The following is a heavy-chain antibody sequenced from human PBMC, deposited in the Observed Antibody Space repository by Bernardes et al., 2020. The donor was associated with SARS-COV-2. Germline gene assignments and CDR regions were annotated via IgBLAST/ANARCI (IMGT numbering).Heavy chain of an antibody. D-gene: IGHD6-13*01. CDR3: AKVRTASRGIAAVGFDY. Sequence: GGSLRLSCAASGFTFGSYGMHWVRQAPGKGLEWVAVISCDGRTKYYADSVKGRFTISRDNSKNTLNMQMNRLRAEDTAVYYCAKVRTASRGIAAVGFDYWGQGPPGT. J-gene: IGHJ4*02. V-gene: IGHV3-30*18. CDR2: ISCDGRTK. CDR1: GFTFGSYG.